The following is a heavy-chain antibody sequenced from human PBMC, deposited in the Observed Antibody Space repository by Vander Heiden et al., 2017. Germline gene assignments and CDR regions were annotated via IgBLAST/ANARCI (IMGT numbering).Heavy chain of an antibody. CDR2: IYWNDDK. CDR3: AHRGRGSSSWYQDY. CDR1: GFSLSTSGVR. Sequence: QITLKESGPTLVKPTQTLTLTCTFSGFSLSTSGVRVGWIRQPPGKALEWLALIYWNDDKRYNPSRKSRLTITKDTSKNQVVLTMTNMDPVDTATYYCAHRGRGSSSWYQDYWGQGTLVTVSS. J-gene: IGHJ4*02. D-gene: IGHD6-13*01. V-gene: IGHV2-5*01.